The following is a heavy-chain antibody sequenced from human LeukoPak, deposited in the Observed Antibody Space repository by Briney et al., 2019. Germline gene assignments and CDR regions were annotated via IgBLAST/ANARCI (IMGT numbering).Heavy chain of an antibody. J-gene: IGHJ4*02. D-gene: IGHD5-24*01. CDR2: IYYSGST. V-gene: IGHV4-61*08. CDR3: AGDRSRDGYTFFDY. Sequence: SQTLSLTCTVSGGSISSGDYYWSWIRQPPGKGLEWIGYIYYSGSTNYNPSLKSRVTISVDTSKNQFSLKLSSVTAADTAVYYCAGDRSRDGYTFFDYWGQGTLVTVSS. CDR1: GGSISSGDYY.